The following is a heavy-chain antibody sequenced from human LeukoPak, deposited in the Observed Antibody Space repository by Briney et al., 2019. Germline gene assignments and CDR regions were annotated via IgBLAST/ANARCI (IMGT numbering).Heavy chain of an antibody. V-gene: IGHV3-30*03. Sequence: GGSLRLSCVASGITFSRHGMDWVRQAPGKGLEWVAVISDDGGVKQYADSVKGRFTVSRDNSKSTLYLQMNGLSVEDTAIYYCAREATWGEWYFDHWGQGTPVTVSS. CDR3: AREATWGEWYFDH. D-gene: IGHD3-3*01. J-gene: IGHJ4*02. CDR1: GITFSRHG. CDR2: ISDDGGVK.